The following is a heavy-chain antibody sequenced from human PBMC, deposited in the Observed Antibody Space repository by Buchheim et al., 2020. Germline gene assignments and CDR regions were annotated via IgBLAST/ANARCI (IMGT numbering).Heavy chain of an antibody. J-gene: IGHJ4*02. V-gene: IGHV3-48*04. CDR3: ARGWSNGRDVY. CDR2: ISSSSDEI. CDR1: GFGFSTSG. Sequence: HLVESGGDLVQPGGSLRLSCAASGFGFSTSGMSWVRQAPGKGLEWLSYISSSSDEIVYADSVKGRFTISRDNGTNSLYLQMNGLEVEDTAVYFCARGWSNGRDVYWGRGT. D-gene: IGHD1/OR15-1a*01.